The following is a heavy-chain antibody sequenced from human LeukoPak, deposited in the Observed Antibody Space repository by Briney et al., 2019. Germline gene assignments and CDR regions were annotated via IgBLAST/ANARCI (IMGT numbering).Heavy chain of an antibody. CDR1: GDSVSSNSAD. V-gene: IGHV6-1*01. Sequence: PSQTLSLTCAISGDSVSSNSADWNWIRQSPSKGLEWLGRTYYRSKWYNDYAVSVKSRITINPDTSKNQFSLQLNSVTPEDTAVYYCARAAVAGTNWFDPWGQGTLVTVSS. CDR2: TYYRSKWYN. D-gene: IGHD6-19*01. CDR3: ARAAVAGTNWFDP. J-gene: IGHJ5*02.